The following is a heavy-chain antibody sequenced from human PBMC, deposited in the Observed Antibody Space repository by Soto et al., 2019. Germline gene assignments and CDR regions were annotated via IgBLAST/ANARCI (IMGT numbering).Heavy chain of an antibody. CDR3: ARPGRDWGSLDY. CDR1: GVSISTYY. Sequence: QVQLQESGPGLVKPSETLSLTCTVSGVSISTYYWTWIRQSPGKGLEWIAFIYYGGSTNYNPSLKSRVTLSVDTSQNQFSLKLHSVTASDTAVYYCARPGRDWGSLDYWGQGTLVTVSS. D-gene: IGHD7-27*01. CDR2: IYYGGST. J-gene: IGHJ4*02. V-gene: IGHV4-59*08.